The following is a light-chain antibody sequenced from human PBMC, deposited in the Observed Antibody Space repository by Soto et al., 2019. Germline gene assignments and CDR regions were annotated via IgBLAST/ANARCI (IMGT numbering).Light chain of an antibody. CDR3: SSSAGSNNPYV. CDR1: SSDVGGCKF. CDR2: EVS. Sequence: QSALTQPPSASGSPGQSVTISCTGTSSDVGGCKFVSWYQQYPGIAPKLIIYEVSKRPSGVPDRFSGSKSGNTASLTVSGLRAEDEADYYCSSSAGSNNPYVFGTGTKLTVL. V-gene: IGLV2-8*01. J-gene: IGLJ1*01.